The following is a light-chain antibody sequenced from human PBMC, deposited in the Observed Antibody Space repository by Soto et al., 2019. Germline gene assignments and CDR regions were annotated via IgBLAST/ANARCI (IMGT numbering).Light chain of an antibody. CDR3: QQYGSSGT. J-gene: IGKJ1*01. V-gene: IGKV3-20*01. CDR1: QSISSN. Sequence: ERVMTQSPATLSVSPGGRATLSCRASQSISSNLAWYQQKPGQAPRLLIYGASSRATGIPDRFSGSGSGTDFTLTISRLEPEDFAVYYCQQYGSSGTFGQGTKVDIK. CDR2: GAS.